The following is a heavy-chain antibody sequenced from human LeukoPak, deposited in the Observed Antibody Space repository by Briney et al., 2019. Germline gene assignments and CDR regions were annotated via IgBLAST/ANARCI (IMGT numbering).Heavy chain of an antibody. CDR2: IYYSGST. D-gene: IGHD3-22*01. J-gene: IGHJ6*02. Sequence: SETLSLTCTVSGGSISSYYWSWIRQPPGKGLEWIGYIYYSGSTNYNPSLKSRVTISVDTSKNQFSLKLSSVTAADTAMYYCARDSRYYHDSSGYYDYYYYYGMDVWGQGTTVTVSS. CDR3: ARDSRYYHDSSGYYDYYYYYGMDV. V-gene: IGHV4-59*01. CDR1: GGSISSYY.